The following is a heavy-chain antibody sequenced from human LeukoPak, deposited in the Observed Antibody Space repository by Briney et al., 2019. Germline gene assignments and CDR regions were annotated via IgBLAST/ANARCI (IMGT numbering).Heavy chain of an antibody. Sequence: GGSLRLSCAASGFTVSSNYMSWVRQAPGKGLEWVSVIYSGGSTYYADSVKGRFTISRDNSKNPLYLQMNSLRAEDTAVYYCARPPYYDFWNGYYADYWGQGTLVTVSS. CDR2: IYSGGST. D-gene: IGHD3-3*01. V-gene: IGHV3-53*01. J-gene: IGHJ4*02. CDR1: GFTVSSNY. CDR3: ARPPYYDFWNGYYADY.